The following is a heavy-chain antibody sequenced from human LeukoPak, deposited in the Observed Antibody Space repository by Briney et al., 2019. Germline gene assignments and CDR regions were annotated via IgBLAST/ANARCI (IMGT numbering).Heavy chain of an antibody. CDR2: ISGSGRST. D-gene: IGHD3/OR15-3a*01. Sequence: PGRSLRLSCAASGFTFDDYAMSWVRQAPGKGLEWVSAISGSGRSTYYAASVKGRFTISRDNSKNTLYLQMNSLRAEDTAVYYCAKERVFFDPHNGDAFDIWGQGTMVTVSS. J-gene: IGHJ3*02. CDR1: GFTFDDYA. V-gene: IGHV3-23*01. CDR3: AKERVFFDPHNGDAFDI.